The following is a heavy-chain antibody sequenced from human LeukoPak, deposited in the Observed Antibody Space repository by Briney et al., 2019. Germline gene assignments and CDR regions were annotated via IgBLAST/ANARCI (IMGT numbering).Heavy chain of an antibody. D-gene: IGHD6-13*01. J-gene: IGHJ5*02. CDR2: IKQDGSEK. Sequence: GGSLRLSCAASGFTFSSYWMSWVRQAPGKGLEWVANIKQDGSEKYYVDSVKGRFTISRDNAKNSLYLQMNSLRAEDTAVYYCARDEAGAGTSWFDPWGQGTLVTVSS. V-gene: IGHV3-7*01. CDR3: ARDEAGAGTSWFDP. CDR1: GFTFSSYW.